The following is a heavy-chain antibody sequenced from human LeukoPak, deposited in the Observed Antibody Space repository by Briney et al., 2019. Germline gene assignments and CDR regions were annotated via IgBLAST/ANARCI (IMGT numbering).Heavy chain of an antibody. V-gene: IGHV3-11*01. CDR1: GFTFSDYC. CDR2: ISGSGDSK. J-gene: IGHJ4*02. CDR3: ARRAYSDYFFDS. Sequence: GGSLRLSCAAFGFTFSDYCMSWIRQAPGKGLEWLSYISGSGDSKFYADSVKGRFTISRDNAKNSLYLQINSLRAEDTAIYYCARRAYSDYFFDSWGQGTLVTVSS. D-gene: IGHD4-11*01.